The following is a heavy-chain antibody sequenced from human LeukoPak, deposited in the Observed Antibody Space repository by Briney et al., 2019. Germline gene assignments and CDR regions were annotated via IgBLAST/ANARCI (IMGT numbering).Heavy chain of an antibody. V-gene: IGHV3-49*04. J-gene: IGHJ6*03. CDR3: TRDGFGEPLDYYYYMDV. CDR1: GFTFGDYA. D-gene: IGHD3-10*01. CDR2: IRSKAYGGTT. Sequence: GGSLRLSCTASGFTFGDYAMSWVRQAPGKGLEWVGFIRSKAYGGTTEYAASVKGRFTISRDDSKSIAHLQMNSLKTEDTAVYYCTRDGFGEPLDYYYYMDVWGKGTTVTISS.